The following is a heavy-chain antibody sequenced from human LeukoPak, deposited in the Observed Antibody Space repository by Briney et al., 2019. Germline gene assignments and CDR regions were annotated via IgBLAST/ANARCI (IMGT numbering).Heavy chain of an antibody. CDR2: IYTSGST. CDR3: ARNIPARPQDY. CDR1: GGSISSGNYY. V-gene: IGHV4-61*02. D-gene: IGHD6-6*01. J-gene: IGHJ4*02. Sequence: SQTLSLTCTVSGGSISSGNYYWSWIRQPAGKGLEWIGRIYTSGSTNYNPSLKSRVTISVDTSKNQFSLKLSSVAAADTAVYYCARNIPARPQDYWGQGTLVTVSS.